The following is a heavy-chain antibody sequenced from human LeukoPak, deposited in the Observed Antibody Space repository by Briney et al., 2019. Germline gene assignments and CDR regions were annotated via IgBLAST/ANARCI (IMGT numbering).Heavy chain of an antibody. CDR3: ARADGSVAGPPSGH. CDR2: ISYDGSDK. V-gene: IGHV3-30-3*01. J-gene: IGHJ4*02. D-gene: IGHD6-19*01. CDR1: GFTFSSYA. Sequence: GGSLRLSCAASGFTFSSYAMHWVRQAPGKGLEWVAIISYDGSDKYYADSVKGRLTLSRDNSKSTLYLQMISLRTEDTAVYYCARADGSVAGPPSGHWGQGTLVTVSS.